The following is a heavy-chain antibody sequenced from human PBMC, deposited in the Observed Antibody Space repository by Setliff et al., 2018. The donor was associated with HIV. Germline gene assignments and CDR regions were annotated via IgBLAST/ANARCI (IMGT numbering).Heavy chain of an antibody. Sequence: ASVKVSCKPSGYIFTDFYIHWVRQAPGQGLEWMGRLNPNSGGPSYARKFQGRVTMTRDTSISVADMELSGLRSDDTAIYFCVRQATFGGSIDYWGQGTLVTVSS. D-gene: IGHD3-16*01. V-gene: IGHV1-2*06. CDR1: GYIFTDFY. J-gene: IGHJ4*02. CDR3: VRQATFGGSIDY. CDR2: LNPNSGGP.